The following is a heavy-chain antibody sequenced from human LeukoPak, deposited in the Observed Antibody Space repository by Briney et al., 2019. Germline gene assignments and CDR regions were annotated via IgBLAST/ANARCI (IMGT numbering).Heavy chain of an antibody. V-gene: IGHV4-30-2*06. J-gene: IGHJ4*02. CDR2: IWPSGST. Sequence: NPSETLSLTCSVSGGSISSGPYFWSWIRQSPGQGLEWIGYIWPSGSTNYNPSLKSRVTISIDKSKNQFSLKLSSVTAADTAVYFCARDPYCTGGSCYHRFDYWGQGTLVTVSS. D-gene: IGHD2-15*01. CDR1: GGSISSGPYF. CDR3: ARDPYCTGGSCYHRFDY.